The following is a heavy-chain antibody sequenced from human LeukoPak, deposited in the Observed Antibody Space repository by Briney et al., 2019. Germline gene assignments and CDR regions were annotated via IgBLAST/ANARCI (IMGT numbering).Heavy chain of an antibody. D-gene: IGHD3-22*01. Sequence: ASVKVSCKASGGTFSSYAISWVRQAPGQGLEWVGGIIPIFGTANYARKFQGRVTITTDESTSTAYMELSSLRSEDTAVYYCARVYYDSSGWRFDIWGQGTMVTVSS. CDR2: IIPIFGTA. J-gene: IGHJ3*02. CDR1: GGTFSSYA. CDR3: ARVYYDSSGWRFDI. V-gene: IGHV1-69*05.